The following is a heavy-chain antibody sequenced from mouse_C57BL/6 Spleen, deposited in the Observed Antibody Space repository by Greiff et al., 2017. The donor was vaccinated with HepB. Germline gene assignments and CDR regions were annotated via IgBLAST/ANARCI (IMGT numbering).Heavy chain of an antibody. CDR1: GYTFTSYD. D-gene: IGHD2-4*01. J-gene: IGHJ3*01. CDR3: ATKLYDYDGPWFAY. V-gene: IGHV1-85*01. Sequence: VQLQESGPELVKPGASVKLSCKASGYTFTSYDINWVKQRPGQGLEWIGWIYPRDGSTKYNEKFKGKATLTVDTSSSTAYMELHSLTSEDSAVYFCATKLYDYDGPWFAYWGQGTLVTVSA. CDR2: IYPRDGST.